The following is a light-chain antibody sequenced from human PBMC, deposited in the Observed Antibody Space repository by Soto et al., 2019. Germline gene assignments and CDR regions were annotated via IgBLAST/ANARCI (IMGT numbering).Light chain of an antibody. CDR2: DVS. V-gene: IGLV2-14*01. J-gene: IGLJ2*01. Sequence: SALTPPASVSGSPGPSIPLSCTGTRRDVGGYNYVSWYQQPPGNAPKLMIYDVSNRPSGVSDRFSGSKSGNPASLTISGLQAEDEADYYCSSYTSSSTRVFGGGTKLTVL. CDR1: RRDVGGYNY. CDR3: SSYTSSSTRV.